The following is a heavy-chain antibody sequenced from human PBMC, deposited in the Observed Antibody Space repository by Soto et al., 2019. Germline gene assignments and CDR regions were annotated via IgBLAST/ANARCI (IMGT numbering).Heavy chain of an antibody. V-gene: IGHV4-31*03. J-gene: IGHJ4*02. CDR3: ASGDAWEALLAH. Sequence: QVQLQESGPGLVKPSETLSLTCTVSGASINSGGYYWSGIRQLPGKGLEWIGYIYFSGSTYYSPSLESRVTISLDTSQNQFSLKLSSVTAADTAMYFCASGDAWEALLAHWGQGILVTVSS. CDR1: GASINSGGYY. CDR2: IYFSGST. D-gene: IGHD4-17*01.